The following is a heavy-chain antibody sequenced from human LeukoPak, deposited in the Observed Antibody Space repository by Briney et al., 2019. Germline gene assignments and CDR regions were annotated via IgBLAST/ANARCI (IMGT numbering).Heavy chain of an antibody. D-gene: IGHD6-13*01. CDR3: ARGPTTAGIFY. Sequence: GGSLRLSCAASGFTFSSYWMSWVRQAPGKGLEWVANIKQDGSEKYYVDSVKGRFTISRDNAKNSLYLQMNSLSVEDTAVYYCARGPTTAGIFYWGQGTLVTVSS. CDR1: GFTFSSYW. J-gene: IGHJ4*02. V-gene: IGHV3-7*01. CDR2: IKQDGSEK.